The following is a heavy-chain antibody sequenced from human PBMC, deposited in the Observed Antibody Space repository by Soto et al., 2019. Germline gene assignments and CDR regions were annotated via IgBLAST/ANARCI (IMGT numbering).Heavy chain of an antibody. V-gene: IGHV3-23*01. CDR3: GKDSRLVVTAIYFDY. CDR1: GFTFSSYA. Sequence: GFPRLSCSASGFTFSSYAMSWVRQAPGKGLEWVSAISGSGGSTSYADSVKGRFTISRDNSKNTLYLQMNSLRAEDTAVYYWGKDSRLVVTAIYFDYWGQGTRVTVSS. CDR2: ISGSGGST. D-gene: IGHD2-21*02. J-gene: IGHJ4*02.